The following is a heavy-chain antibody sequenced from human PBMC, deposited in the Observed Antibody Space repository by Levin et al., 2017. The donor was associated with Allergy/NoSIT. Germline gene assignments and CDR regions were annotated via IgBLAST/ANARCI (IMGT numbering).Heavy chain of an antibody. CDR3: ARVSVSYFDY. V-gene: IGHV3-33*01. CDR1: GFTFSSYG. J-gene: IGHJ4*02. CDR2: IWYDGSKK. D-gene: IGHD6-19*01. Sequence: PGGSRRLSCAASGFTFSSYGIHWVRQAPGKGREGVAVIWYDGSKKYYADSVKGRFTISRDNSKNTVYLQLNSLRAEDTAVYYCARVSVSYFDYWGRGTLVTVSS.